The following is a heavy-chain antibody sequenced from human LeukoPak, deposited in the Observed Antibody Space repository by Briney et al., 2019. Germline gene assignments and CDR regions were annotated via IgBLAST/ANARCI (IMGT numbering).Heavy chain of an antibody. CDR2: IRSKAYGGTT. CDR1: GFTFGDYA. J-gene: IGHJ4*02. V-gene: IGHV3-49*03. Sequence: GGSLRLSCTASGFTFGDYAMSWFRQAPGKGLEWVGFIRSKAYGGTTEYAASVKGRFTISRDDSKSIAYLQMNGLKTEDTAVYYFTRESRRTVTTSNFDYWGQGTLVTVSS. D-gene: IGHD4-17*01. CDR3: TRESRRTVTTSNFDY.